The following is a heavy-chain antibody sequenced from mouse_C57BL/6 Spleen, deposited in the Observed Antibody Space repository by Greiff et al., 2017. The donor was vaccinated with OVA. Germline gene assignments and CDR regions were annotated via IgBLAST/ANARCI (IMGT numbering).Heavy chain of an antibody. J-gene: IGHJ2*01. CDR1: GYTFTSYW. D-gene: IGHD3-2*02. CDR3: ARGLDSSGYECY. Sequence: QVQLKQPGAELVRPGSSVKLSCTASGYTFTSYWMHWVKQRPIQGLEWIGNIDPSDSETHYNQKFKDKATLTVDKSSSTAYMQLSSLTSEDSAVYYSARGLDSSGYECYWGKGTTLTVSS. V-gene: IGHV1-52*01. CDR2: IDPSDSET.